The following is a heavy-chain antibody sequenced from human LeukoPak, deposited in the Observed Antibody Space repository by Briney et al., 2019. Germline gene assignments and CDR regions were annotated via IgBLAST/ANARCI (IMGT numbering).Heavy chain of an antibody. CDR2: INPNSGGT. Sequence: ASVKVSCKASGYTFTDYYMHWVRQAPAQGLEWMGRINPNSGGTNYAQKFQGRVTMTRDTSISTAYMELSRLRSDDTAVFYCAREEVIAAAGPTLDYWGQGALVTVSS. D-gene: IGHD6-13*01. J-gene: IGHJ4*02. CDR1: GYTFTDYY. CDR3: AREEVIAAAGPTLDY. V-gene: IGHV1-2*02.